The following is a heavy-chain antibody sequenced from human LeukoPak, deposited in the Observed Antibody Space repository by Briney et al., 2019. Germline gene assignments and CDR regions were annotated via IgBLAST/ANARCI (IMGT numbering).Heavy chain of an antibody. J-gene: IGHJ6*02. CDR1: GGSISSYY. CDR2: IYYSGST. D-gene: IGHD1-14*01. V-gene: IGHV4-59*01. Sequence: PLETLSLTCTVSGGSISSYYWSWIRQPPGKGLEWIGYIYYSGSTNYNPSLKSRVTISVDTSKNQFSLKLSSVTAADTAVYYCARGPDKHYYYGMDVWGQGTTVTVSS. CDR3: ARGPDKHYYYGMDV.